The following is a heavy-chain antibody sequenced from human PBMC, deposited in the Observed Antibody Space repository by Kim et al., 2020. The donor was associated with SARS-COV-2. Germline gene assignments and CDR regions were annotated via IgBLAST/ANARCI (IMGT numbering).Heavy chain of an antibody. CDR1: GLTVSSNY. V-gene: IGHV3-53*01. CDR2: IYSGGST. D-gene: IGHD5-12*01. J-gene: IGHJ3*02. CDR3: ARGLYSGYDDDAFDI. Sequence: GGSLRLSCAASGLTVSSNYMSWVRQAPGKGLEWVSVIYSGGSTYYADSVKGRFTISRDNSKNTLYLQMNSLRAEDTAVYYCARGLYSGYDDDAFDIWGQGTMVTVSS.